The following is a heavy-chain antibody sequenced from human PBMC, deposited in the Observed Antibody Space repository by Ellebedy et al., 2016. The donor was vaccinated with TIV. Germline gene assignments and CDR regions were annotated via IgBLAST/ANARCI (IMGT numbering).Heavy chain of an antibody. D-gene: IGHD6-6*01. CDR1: GGTFSSYA. CDR3: ARDWASSMDV. Sequence: SVKVSXXASGGTFSSYAISWVRQAPGQGLEWMGGIIPIFGTANYAQKFQGRVTITADESTSTAYMELSSLRSEDTAVYYCARDWASSMDVWGQGTTVTVSS. J-gene: IGHJ6*02. V-gene: IGHV1-69*13. CDR2: IIPIFGTA.